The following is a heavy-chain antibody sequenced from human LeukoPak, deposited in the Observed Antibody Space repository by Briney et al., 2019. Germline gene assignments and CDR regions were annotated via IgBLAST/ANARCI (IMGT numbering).Heavy chain of an antibody. CDR2: IYYSGST. D-gene: IGHD3-3*01. CDR3: ARRTCDFWSGYPDAFDI. CDR1: GGSISSSSYY. J-gene: IGHJ3*02. Sequence: SETLSLTCTVSGGSISSSSYYWGWIRQPPGKGLEWIGSIYYSGSTYYNPSLKSRVTISVDTSKNQFSLKLSSVTAADTAVYYCARRTCDFWSGYPDAFDIWGQGTMVTVSS. V-gene: IGHV4-39*01.